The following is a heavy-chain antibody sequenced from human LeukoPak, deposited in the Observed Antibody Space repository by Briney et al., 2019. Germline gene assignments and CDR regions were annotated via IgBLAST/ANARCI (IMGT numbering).Heavy chain of an antibody. CDR3: AKSPYSGSYGRDYFDY. D-gene: IGHD1-26*01. J-gene: IGHJ4*02. CDR1: GFTFSSYA. Sequence: PGGSLRLSCAASGFTFSSYAMSWVRQAPGKGLEWVSAISGSGGSTYYADSVKGRFTISRDNSKNTLYLQMNSLRAEDTAVYYCAKSPYSGSYGRDYFDYWGQGTLVTVSS. CDR2: ISGSGGST. V-gene: IGHV3-23*01.